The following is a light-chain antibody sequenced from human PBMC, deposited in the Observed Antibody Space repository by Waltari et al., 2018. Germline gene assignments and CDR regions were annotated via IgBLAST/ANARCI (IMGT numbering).Light chain of an antibody. CDR2: DVT. J-gene: IGLJ3*02. CDR1: SSDFVSNKY. V-gene: IGLV2-14*03. CDR3: SSRTNSITWV. Sequence: QSALTQPPSASGSPGQSITISCTRTSSDFVSNKYVACYQQHPGKAPKFVISDVTERPSGVSNRFSGSKSGSTASLTISGLQTEDEADYYCSSRTNSITWVFGGGTKVTVL.